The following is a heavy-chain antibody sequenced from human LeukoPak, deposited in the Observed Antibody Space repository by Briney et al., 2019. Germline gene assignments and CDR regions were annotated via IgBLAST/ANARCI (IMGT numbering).Heavy chain of an antibody. Sequence: GASVKVSCKASGHTFTSYDINWVRQATGQGLEWMGWMNPNSGNTGYAQKFQGRVTMTKNTSITTAYMELSSLRSEDTAVYYCARALSWTTDSYYYMDVWGKGTTVTVSS. V-gene: IGHV1-8*01. CDR3: ARALSWTTDSYYYMDV. J-gene: IGHJ6*03. CDR2: MNPNSGNT. D-gene: IGHD3/OR15-3a*01. CDR1: GHTFTSYD.